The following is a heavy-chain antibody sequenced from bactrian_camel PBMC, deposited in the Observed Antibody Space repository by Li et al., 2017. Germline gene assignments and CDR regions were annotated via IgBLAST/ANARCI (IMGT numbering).Heavy chain of an antibody. CDR1: GFTYSSYC. CDR3: AVLLGRSYSHPLMALPLGH. Sequence: HVQLVESGGGSVQAGGSLRLSCAASGFTYSSYCIGYFRQAPGQEREGVAAIESAGSTSYADSVKGRFTISQDNAENTVYLQMTNLKPEDTAMYYCAVLLGRSYSHPLMALPLGHWGQGTQVTVS. J-gene: IGHJ4*01. CDR2: IESAGST. D-gene: IGHD4*01. V-gene: IGHV3S26*01.